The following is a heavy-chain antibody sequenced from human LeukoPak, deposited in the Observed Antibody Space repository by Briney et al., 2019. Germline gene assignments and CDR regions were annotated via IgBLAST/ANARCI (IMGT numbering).Heavy chain of an antibody. J-gene: IGHJ6*02. CDR3: ARERDYYYYYGMDV. V-gene: IGHV7-4-1*02. CDR2: INTNTGNP. Sequence: ASVKVSCKASGYTFTSYAMNWVRQAPGQGLEWMGWINTNTGNPTYAQRFTGRFVFSLDTSVSTAYLQISSLKAEDTAVYYCARERDYYYYYGMDVWGQGTTVTVSS. CDR1: GYTFTSYA.